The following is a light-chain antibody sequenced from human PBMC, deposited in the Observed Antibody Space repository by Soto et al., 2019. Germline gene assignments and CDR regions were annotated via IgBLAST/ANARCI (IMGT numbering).Light chain of an antibody. V-gene: IGLV2-11*01. J-gene: IGLJ1*01. Sequence: QSALIQHRPVTGLPEHSFPVPCTGTTSAVVSYNFFSCYQQFPGKAPKPVIYVVSKRPSGVPDSFSGSKSGNRASLTTSGLQAEDEADYYCCSYTGYYNYVFGTETKLTVL. CDR3: CSYTGYYNYV. CDR2: VVS. CDR1: TSAVVSYNF.